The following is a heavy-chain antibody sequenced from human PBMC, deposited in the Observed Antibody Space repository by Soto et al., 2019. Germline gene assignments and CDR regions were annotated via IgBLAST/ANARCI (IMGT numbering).Heavy chain of an antibody. Sequence: QVQLVQSGAEVKKPGSSVKVSCKASGGTFSSYTISWVRQAPGQGLEWRGRIIPILGIANFAQKFQGRVTITADKSTSTAFMELSSLRSEDTAVYYCARGIEFGGFWELLSYYYMDVWGKGTTVTVSS. CDR1: GGTFSSYT. D-gene: IGHD3-10*01. CDR2: IIPILGIA. J-gene: IGHJ6*03. V-gene: IGHV1-69*02. CDR3: ARGIEFGGFWELLSYYYMDV.